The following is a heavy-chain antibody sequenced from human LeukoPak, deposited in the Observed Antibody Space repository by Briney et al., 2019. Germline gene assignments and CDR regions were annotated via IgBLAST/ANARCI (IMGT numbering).Heavy chain of an antibody. D-gene: IGHD1-26*01. CDR1: GFTFSSYW. Sequence: PGGSLRLSCAASGFTFSSYWMSWVRQAPGKGLEWVSYISSSSSTIYYADSVKGRFTISRDNAKNSLYLQMNSLRAEDTAVYYCARGSGSYFLGYWFDPWGQGTLVTVSS. CDR2: ISSSSSTI. V-gene: IGHV3-48*01. CDR3: ARGSGSYFLGYWFDP. J-gene: IGHJ5*02.